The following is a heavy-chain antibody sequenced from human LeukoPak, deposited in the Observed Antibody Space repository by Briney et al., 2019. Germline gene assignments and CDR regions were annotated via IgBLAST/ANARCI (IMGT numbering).Heavy chain of an antibody. V-gene: IGHV3-21*01. CDR1: GFTFISYG. Sequence: PGGSLRLSCAASGFTFISYGLNWVRQAPGKGLEWVSTISSGGHIYYEDSVKGQFTISRDNAKNSLYLQMNSLRAEDTAVYYCARDQDGGKYYYESSGYSHWGQGILVTVSS. CDR3: ARDQDGGKYYYESSGYSH. CDR2: ISSGGHI. D-gene: IGHD3-22*01. J-gene: IGHJ4*02.